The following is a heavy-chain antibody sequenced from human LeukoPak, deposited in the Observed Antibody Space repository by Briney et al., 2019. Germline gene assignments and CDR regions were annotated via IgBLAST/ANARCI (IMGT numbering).Heavy chain of an antibody. CDR3: ARDARGIVVVGDAFDI. Sequence: ASVTVSCKASGYTFTGYYIHWVRQAPGQGLEWMAWINPNSGGTNYAQKFQGRVTMTRDTSISTAYMELSRLRSDDTAVYYCARDARGIVVVGDAFDIWGQGTMVTVSS. V-gene: IGHV1-2*02. J-gene: IGHJ3*02. CDR2: INPNSGGT. D-gene: IGHD3-22*01. CDR1: GYTFTGYY.